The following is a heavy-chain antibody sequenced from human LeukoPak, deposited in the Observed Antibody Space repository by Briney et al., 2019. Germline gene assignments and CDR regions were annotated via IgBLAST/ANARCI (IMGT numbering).Heavy chain of an antibody. CDR1: GGSISSYY. V-gene: IGHV4-59*01. CDR2: IYYSGST. CDR3: ARANLYYYDSSGYYFDWYFDL. J-gene: IGHJ2*01. D-gene: IGHD3-22*01. Sequence: SETLSLTCTVSGGSISSYYWSWIRQPPGKGLEWIGYIYYSGSTNYNPSLKSRVTISVDTSKNQFSLKLSSVTAADTAVYYCARANLYYYDSSGYYFDWYFDLWGRGTLVTVSS.